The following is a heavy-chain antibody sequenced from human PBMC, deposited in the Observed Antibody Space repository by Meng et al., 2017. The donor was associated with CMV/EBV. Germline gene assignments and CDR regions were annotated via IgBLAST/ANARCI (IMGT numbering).Heavy chain of an antibody. D-gene: IGHD4-23*01. CDR3: AREGGGTVVTDEGAFDI. Sequence: GESLKISCAASGFTFSSYEMNWVRQAPGKGLEWVSYISSSGSTIYYADSVKGRFTISRDNAKNSLYLQMNSLRAEDTAVYYCAREGGGTVVTDEGAFDIWGQGTMVTVSS. CDR2: ISSSGSTI. V-gene: IGHV3-48*03. CDR1: GFTFSSYE. J-gene: IGHJ3*02.